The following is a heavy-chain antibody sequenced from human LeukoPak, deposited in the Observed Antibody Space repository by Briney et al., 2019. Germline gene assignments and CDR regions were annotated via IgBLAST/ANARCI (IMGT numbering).Heavy chain of an antibody. CDR2: IIPIFGTA. J-gene: IGHJ4*02. V-gene: IGHV1-69*05. CDR1: GGTFSSYA. Sequence: SVKVSCKASGGTFSSYAISWVRRAPGQGLEWMGRIIPIFGTANYAQKFQGRVTITTDESTSTAYVELSSLRSEDTAVYYCARAYCGGDCYPFFDYWGQGTLVTVSS. CDR3: ARAYCGGDCYPFFDY. D-gene: IGHD2-21*02.